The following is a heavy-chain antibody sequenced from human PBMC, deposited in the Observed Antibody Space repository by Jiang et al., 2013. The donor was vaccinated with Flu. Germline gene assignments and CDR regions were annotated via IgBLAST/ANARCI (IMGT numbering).Heavy chain of an antibody. D-gene: IGHD1-26*01. CDR1: GFTFSSYA. J-gene: IGHJ4*02. CDR2: ISYDGSNK. Sequence: VQLLESGGGVVQPGRSLRLSCAASGFTFSSYAMHWVRQAPGKGLEWVAVISYDGSNKYYADSVKGRFTISRDNSKNTLYLQMNSLRAEDTAVYYCARGDSGSYPDETLFDDYWGQG. V-gene: IGHV3-30*04. CDR3: ARGDSGSYPDETLFDDY.